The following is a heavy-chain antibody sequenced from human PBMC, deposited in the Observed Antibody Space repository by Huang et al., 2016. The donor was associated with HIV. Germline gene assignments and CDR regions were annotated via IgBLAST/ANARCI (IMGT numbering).Heavy chain of an antibody. D-gene: IGHD6-13*01. J-gene: IGHJ3*01. CDR2: IRYDGNND. V-gene: IGHV3-30*02. CDR3: GKERGSSRARSSFDF. CDR1: GFPFSAYG. Sequence: QVRLVESGGGVVQPGASLTLSCSASGFPFSAYGMDWVRQAPGKGVEWVSFIRYDGNNDYVIGAVKGRVTISRDKSNNTLYLRMNSLRPEDTAVYYCGKERGSSRARSSFDFWGQGTSVIVSS.